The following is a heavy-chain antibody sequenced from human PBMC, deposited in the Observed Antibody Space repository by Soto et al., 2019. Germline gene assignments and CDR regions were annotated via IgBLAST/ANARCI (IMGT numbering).Heavy chain of an antibody. V-gene: IGHV1-46*03. D-gene: IGHD1-26*01. J-gene: IGHJ6*02. CDR1: GNTFTSYY. CDR3: ARDRAPGWAYYYGMDV. CDR2: INPSSGST. Sequence: ASVKVSCKASGNTFTSYYMHLVRQAPGQGLEWMGIINPSSGSTSYAQKFQGRVTMTRDTSTSTVYMELSSLRSEDTAVYYCARDRAPGWAYYYGMDVWGQGTTVTVSS.